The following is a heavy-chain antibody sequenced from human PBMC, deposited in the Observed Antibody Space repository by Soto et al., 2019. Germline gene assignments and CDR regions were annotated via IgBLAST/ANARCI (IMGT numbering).Heavy chain of an antibody. J-gene: IGHJ5*02. CDR3: ARDQLYYYDSSGYYSSWFDP. D-gene: IGHD3-22*01. V-gene: IGHV1-18*01. Sequence: ASVKVSCKASGYTFTSYGISWVRQAPGQGLEWMGWISAYNGNTNYAQKLQGRVTMTTDTSTSTAYMELRSLRSDDTAVYYCARDQLYYYDSSGYYSSWFDPWGQGTLVTVS. CDR1: GYTFTSYG. CDR2: ISAYNGNT.